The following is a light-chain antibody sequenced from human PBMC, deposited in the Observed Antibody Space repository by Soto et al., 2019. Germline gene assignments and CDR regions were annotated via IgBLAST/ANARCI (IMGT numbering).Light chain of an antibody. J-gene: IGLJ2*01. CDR3: SSYTTTTTVVA. CDR1: SSDFGGYNY. Sequence: QSALTQPASVSGSPGQSMTISCSGTSSDFGGYNYVSWYQQHPGKAPKLLIYDVTNRPSGVSNRFSGSKFGNTASLTISGLQAEDEGDYYCSSYTTTTTVVAFGGGTKLTVL. CDR2: DVT. V-gene: IGLV2-14*03.